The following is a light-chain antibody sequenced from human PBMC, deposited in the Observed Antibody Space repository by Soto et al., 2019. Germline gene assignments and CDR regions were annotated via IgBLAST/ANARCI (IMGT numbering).Light chain of an antibody. CDR2: GAS. V-gene: IGKV3-20*01. Sequence: GERATLSCRASQSISSSYLAWYQQKPGQATRLLGYGASSRATGIPDRFSGSGSGTDFTLTISRLEPEDFAVYYCQQYGSSRFTFGPGTKVDIK. CDR3: QQYGSSRFT. J-gene: IGKJ3*01. CDR1: QSISSSY.